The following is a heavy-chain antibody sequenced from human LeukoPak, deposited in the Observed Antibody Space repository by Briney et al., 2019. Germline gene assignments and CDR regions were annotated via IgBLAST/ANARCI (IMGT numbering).Heavy chain of an antibody. Sequence: GGSLRLSCATSGFTFSSYSMNWVRQAPGKGLEWVSAISGSGGSTYYADSVKGRSTISRDNSKNTLYLQMNSLRAEDTAVYYCAKRRYDILTYWGQGTLVTVSS. D-gene: IGHD3-9*01. J-gene: IGHJ4*02. V-gene: IGHV3-23*01. CDR3: AKRRYDILTY. CDR1: GFTFSSYS. CDR2: ISGSGGST.